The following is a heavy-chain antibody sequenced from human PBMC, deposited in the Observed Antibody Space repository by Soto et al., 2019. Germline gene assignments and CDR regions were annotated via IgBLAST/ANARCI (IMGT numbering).Heavy chain of an antibody. D-gene: IGHD4-17*01. CDR3: ARTVTTEKRVYYYYYGMDV. Sequence: ASVKVSCKASGYTFTSYYVHWVRQAPGQGPEWMGIINPSGGSTSYAQKFQGRVTMTRDTSTSTVYMELSSLRSEDTAVYYCARTVTTEKRVYYYYYGMDVWGQGTTVTVSS. CDR2: INPSGGST. CDR1: GYTFTSYY. V-gene: IGHV1-46*01. J-gene: IGHJ6*02.